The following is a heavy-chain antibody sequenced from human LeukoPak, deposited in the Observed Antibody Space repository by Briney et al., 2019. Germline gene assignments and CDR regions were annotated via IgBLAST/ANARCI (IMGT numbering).Heavy chain of an antibody. CDR1: GGSFSGYY. V-gene: IGHV4-34*01. J-gene: IGHJ4*02. CDR3: ARVGAGSPTTPIDY. Sequence: SETLSLTCAVYGGSFSGYYWSWIRQPPGKGLEWIGEINHSGSTNYNPSLKSRVTISVDTSKNQFSLKLSSVTAADTAVYYCARVGAGSPTTPIDYWGQGTLVTVSS. D-gene: IGHD1-26*01. CDR2: INHSGST.